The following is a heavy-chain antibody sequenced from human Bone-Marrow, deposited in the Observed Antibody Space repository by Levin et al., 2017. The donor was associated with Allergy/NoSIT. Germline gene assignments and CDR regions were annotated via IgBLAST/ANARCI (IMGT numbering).Heavy chain of an antibody. J-gene: IGHJ4*02. V-gene: IGHV3-48*02. CDR2: ISTSSTTI. Sequence: LSLTCAASGFTFSSYNMNWVRQAPGKGLEWVSYISTSSTTIYYADSVKGRFTISRDNAKSSLYLQMNSLRDEDTAVYYCASHLLWAVAANNYWGQGTLVTVSS. CDR3: ASHLLWAVAANNY. CDR1: GFTFSSYN. D-gene: IGHD6-19*01.